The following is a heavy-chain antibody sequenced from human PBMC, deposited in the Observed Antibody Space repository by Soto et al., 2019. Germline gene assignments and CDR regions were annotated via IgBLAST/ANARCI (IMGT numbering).Heavy chain of an antibody. Sequence: QITLKESGPTLVKPTQTLTLTCTFSGFSLSTSGVGVGWIRQPPGKALEWPALIYWNDDKRYSPSLKSRLTITKDTAKYQVVLTMTNLDPVDTGTYYCAHRPRSLYYYDSSGYSNTFDCWGQGTLVTVSS. CDR2: IYWNDDK. J-gene: IGHJ4*02. CDR1: GFSLSTSGVG. CDR3: AHRPRSLYYYDSSGYSNTFDC. V-gene: IGHV2-5*01. D-gene: IGHD3-22*01.